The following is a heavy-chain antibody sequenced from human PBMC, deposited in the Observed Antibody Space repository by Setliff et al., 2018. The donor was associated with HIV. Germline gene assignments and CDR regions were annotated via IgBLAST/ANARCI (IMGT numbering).Heavy chain of an antibody. CDR2: IYYSGST. J-gene: IGHJ4*02. CDR1: GGSISSHY. D-gene: IGHD6-19*01. CDR3: ARASWPVAVRFFDF. Sequence: SETLSLTCTVSGGSISSHYWSWIRQPPGKGLEWIGYIYYSGSTNYNPSLKSRVTISVDTSKNQFSLKLNSVTAADTAVYFCARASWPVAVRFFDFWGQGTLVTVSS. V-gene: IGHV4-59*11.